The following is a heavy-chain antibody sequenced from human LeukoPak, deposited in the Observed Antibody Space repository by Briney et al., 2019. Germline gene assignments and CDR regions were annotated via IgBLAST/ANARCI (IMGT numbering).Heavy chain of an antibody. J-gene: IGHJ3*02. CDR2: ISAYNGNT. D-gene: IGHD5-24*01. V-gene: IGHV1-18*01. Sequence: ASVKVSCKASGYTFTNYGISWVRQAPGQGLEWMGWISAYNGNTNYAQKLHDRVTMTTDTSTSTVYMELRSLRSDDTAVYYCARIRDGYNDAYDIWGQGTMVTVSS. CDR1: GYTFTNYG. CDR3: ARIRDGYNDAYDI.